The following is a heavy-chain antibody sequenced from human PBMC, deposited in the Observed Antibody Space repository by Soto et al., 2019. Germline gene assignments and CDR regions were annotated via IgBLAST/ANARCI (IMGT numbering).Heavy chain of an antibody. Sequence: QGQLLQSGDEVKTPGASVRVSCRASGYPFTSYGISWVRQAPRQGLEWVAWISAYNGKRDTAQKFQGRVTMTLDTSTDTAHMDLGDLTSADTAVYYCARGRIVASIHDAFKMWGQGTKVTVSS. CDR2: ISAYNGKR. CDR3: ARGRIVASIHDAFKM. CDR1: GYPFTSYG. J-gene: IGHJ3*02. D-gene: IGHD5-12*01. V-gene: IGHV1-18*01.